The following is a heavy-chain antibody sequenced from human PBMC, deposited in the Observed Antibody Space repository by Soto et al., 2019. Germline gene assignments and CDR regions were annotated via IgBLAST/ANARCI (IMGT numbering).Heavy chain of an antibody. Sequence: ASVNVSCKASGYTFTSYGISWVLQAPGQGLEWMGWISAYNGNTNYAQKLQGRVTMTTDTSTSTAYMELRSLRSDDTAVYYCARDPTYRGAFDIWGQGTMVSVS. CDR3: ARDPTYRGAFDI. J-gene: IGHJ3*02. CDR2: ISAYNGNT. CDR1: GYTFTSYG. D-gene: IGHD1-26*01. V-gene: IGHV1-18*01.